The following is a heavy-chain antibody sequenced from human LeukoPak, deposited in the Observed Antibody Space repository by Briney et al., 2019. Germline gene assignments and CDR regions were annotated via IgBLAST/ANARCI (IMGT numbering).Heavy chain of an antibody. CDR1: GGSISSYY. D-gene: IGHD2-2*01. CDR2: IYTSGST. V-gene: IGHV4-4*07. J-gene: IGHJ5*02. Sequence: SETLSLTCTVSGGSISSYYWSWIRQPAGKGLEWIGRIYTSGSTYYNPSLKSRVTMSVDKSKNQFSLKLSSVTAADTAVYYCAREKVPAAMFFANWFDPWGQGTLVTVSS. CDR3: AREKVPAAMFFANWFDP.